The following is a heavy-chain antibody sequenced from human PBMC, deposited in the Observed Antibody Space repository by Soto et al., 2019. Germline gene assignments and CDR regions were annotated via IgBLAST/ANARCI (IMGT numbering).Heavy chain of an antibody. Sequence: EVQLVASGRGLVPPGGSLRLSCAASGFTFTSYWMHWVRQAPGKGLVWVSSVKSDGSITNYTDSVKGRFTISRDNAKNTVDLQMNSLRAEDTAVYYCAKGGRGGFDYWGQGALVTVSS. J-gene: IGHJ4*02. CDR1: GFTFTSYW. D-gene: IGHD3-16*01. CDR3: AKGGRGGFDY. CDR2: VKSDGSIT. V-gene: IGHV3-74*01.